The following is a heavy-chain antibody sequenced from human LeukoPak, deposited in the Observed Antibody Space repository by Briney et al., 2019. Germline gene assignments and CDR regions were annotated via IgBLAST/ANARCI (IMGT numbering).Heavy chain of an antibody. CDR2: ISANGGAT. CDR3: AKDRSVPAITAAADFDY. J-gene: IGHJ4*02. Sequence: GGSLRLSCAASGFTFSNFAMSWVRQAPGKGLECVSLISANGGATYYADSVKGRFTISRDNSKSTLYLQMNSLRAEDTALYYCAKDRSVPAITAAADFDYWGQGTLVTVSS. CDR1: GFTFSNFA. D-gene: IGHD6-13*01. V-gene: IGHV3-23*01.